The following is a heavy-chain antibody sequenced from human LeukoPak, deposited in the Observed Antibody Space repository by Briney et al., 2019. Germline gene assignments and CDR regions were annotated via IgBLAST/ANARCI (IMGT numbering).Heavy chain of an antibody. CDR3: ARVEHGSGSYAPSFDY. V-gene: IGHV3-48*02. CDR2: ISSSSSII. CDR1: GFTFSSYS. Sequence: GGSLRLSCAASGFTFSSYSMNWVRQAPGKGLEWVSYISSSSSIIYYADSVKGRFTISRDNAKSSLYLQMNSLRDEDTAVYYCARVEHGSGSYAPSFDYWGQGTLVTVSS. J-gene: IGHJ4*02. D-gene: IGHD3-10*01.